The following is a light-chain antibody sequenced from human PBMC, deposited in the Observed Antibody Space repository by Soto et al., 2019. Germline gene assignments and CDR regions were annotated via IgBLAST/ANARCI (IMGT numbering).Light chain of an antibody. V-gene: IGKV3-15*01. Sequence: EIVMTQSPATLSVSPGEEVTLSCRASQSVSRSLAWYQQKPGQAPRLLIYGASTRATGVPARFSGRGSGTEFTLTINSLQSEEFAVYYCQQYKNWPHWTFGQGTKVEIK. CDR2: GAS. CDR3: QQYKNWPHWT. J-gene: IGKJ1*01. CDR1: QSVSRS.